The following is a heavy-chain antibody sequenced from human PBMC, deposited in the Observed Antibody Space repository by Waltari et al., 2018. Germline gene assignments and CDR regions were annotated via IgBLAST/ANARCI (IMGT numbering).Heavy chain of an antibody. CDR3: AKDERSSTSQAYSFDV. D-gene: IGHD5-18*01. CDR2: ITGNGGNT. J-gene: IGHJ3*01. CDR1: GFTFNHYA. Sequence: EVQLLESGGDFAQPGWSLRLSCTASGFTFNHYAMSWVRQAPGKGLEWVSSITGNGGNTYYSDSVDGLFTISRDNPKNTLYLEMTSLRTEDTADYFCAKDERSSTSQAYSFDVWGQGTMVTVSS. V-gene: IGHV3-23*01.